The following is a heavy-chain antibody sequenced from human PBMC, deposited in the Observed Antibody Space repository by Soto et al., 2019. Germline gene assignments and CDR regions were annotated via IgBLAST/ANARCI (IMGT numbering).Heavy chain of an antibody. V-gene: IGHV4-59*01. J-gene: IGHJ6*02. D-gene: IGHD3-3*01. Sequence: SETLSLTYTVSGGSISSYYWSWIRQPPGKGLEWIGYIYYSGSTNYNPSLKSRVTISVDTSKNQFSLKLSSVTAADTAVYYCARDFVMNFWSGYSNYYGMDVWGQGTTVTVSS. CDR1: GGSISSYY. CDR3: ARDFVMNFWSGYSNYYGMDV. CDR2: IYYSGST.